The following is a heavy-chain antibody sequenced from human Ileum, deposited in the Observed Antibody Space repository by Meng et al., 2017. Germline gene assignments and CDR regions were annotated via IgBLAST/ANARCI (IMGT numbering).Heavy chain of an antibody. CDR1: GASISTSNL. CDR3: ARHDYGDPTAAFDY. CDR2: IHHSGTT. Sequence: QGHLQESGPGLVKPSGTLSLTCAVSGASISTSNLWNWVRQPPGKGPEWIGEIHHSGTTNYNPSLKSRVTISLDKSKNQFSLELRSVTAADTAVYYCARHDYGDPTAAFDYWGQGTLVTVSS. D-gene: IGHD4-17*01. V-gene: IGHV4-4*02. J-gene: IGHJ4*02.